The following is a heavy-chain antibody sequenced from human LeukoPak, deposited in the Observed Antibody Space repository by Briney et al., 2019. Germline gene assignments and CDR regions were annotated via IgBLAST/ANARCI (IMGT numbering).Heavy chain of an antibody. CDR3: ATTSYYYDSPDY. CDR2: IYYSWDT. J-gene: IGHJ4*02. V-gene: IGHV4-59*05. Sequence: SETLSLTCTVSDDSITMYYWTWIRQPPGKGLEWIGSIYYSWDTYYNPSLKSRVTISVDTSKNQFSLKLSSVTAADTAVYYCATTSYYYDSPDYWGQGTLVTVSS. D-gene: IGHD3-22*01. CDR1: DDSITMYY.